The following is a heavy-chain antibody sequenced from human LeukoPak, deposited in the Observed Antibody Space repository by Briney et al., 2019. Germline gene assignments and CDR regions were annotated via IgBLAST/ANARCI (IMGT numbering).Heavy chain of an antibody. CDR3: ARDIQLST. CDR1: GFTFSDSA. Sequence: GGSLRLSCAASGFTFSDSATTWVRQAPGKGLDWVSLISFSGANSYYADSVKGRFTISRDNSKDTLFLQMNSLRAEDTAIYYCARDIQLSTWGLGTMVTVSS. CDR2: ISFSGANS. D-gene: IGHD5-24*01. V-gene: IGHV3-23*01. J-gene: IGHJ3*01.